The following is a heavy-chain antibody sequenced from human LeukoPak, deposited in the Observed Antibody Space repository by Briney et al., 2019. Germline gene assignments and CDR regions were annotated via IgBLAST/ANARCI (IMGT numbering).Heavy chain of an antibody. D-gene: IGHD1-26*01. J-gene: IGHJ4*02. Sequence: PGGSLRLSCAASGFTFSDYNMRWIRQAPGKGLEWVSSISRSGSTKYYADSVKGRFTISRDNAKDSLFLQMNSLRAEDTAVYYCARDSGSYPGGGYYFDYWGQGTLVTVSS. CDR1: GFTFSDYN. CDR2: ISRSGSTK. V-gene: IGHV3-11*04. CDR3: ARDSGSYPGGGYYFDY.